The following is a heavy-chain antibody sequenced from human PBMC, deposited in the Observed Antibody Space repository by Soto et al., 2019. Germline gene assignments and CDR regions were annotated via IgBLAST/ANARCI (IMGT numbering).Heavy chain of an antibody. CDR2: IYPGDSDT. D-gene: IGHD6-13*01. J-gene: IGHJ6*02. Sequence: GESLKISCKGSGYSFTSYWIGWVRQMPGKGLEWMGIIYPGDSDTRYSPSFQGQVTISADKSISIAYLQWSSLKASDTAMYYCARHGVAAAGNYFYGMDVWGQGTTVTVSS. CDR3: ARHGVAAAGNYFYGMDV. CDR1: GYSFTSYW. V-gene: IGHV5-51*01.